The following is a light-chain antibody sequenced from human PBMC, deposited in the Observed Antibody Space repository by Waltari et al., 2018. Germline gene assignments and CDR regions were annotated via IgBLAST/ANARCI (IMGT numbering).Light chain of an antibody. CDR2: YTS. V-gene: IGKV3-11*01. CDR1: QSVSSY. CDR3: QQYKSWPWT. Sequence: EIVLTQSPATLSLSPGERATLSCRASQSVSSYLAWYQQKPGQTPRLLIYYTSNRATDIPARFSGSGSGTEFALTISGVQSEDVAVYYCQQYKSWPWTFGQGTKVEIK. J-gene: IGKJ1*01.